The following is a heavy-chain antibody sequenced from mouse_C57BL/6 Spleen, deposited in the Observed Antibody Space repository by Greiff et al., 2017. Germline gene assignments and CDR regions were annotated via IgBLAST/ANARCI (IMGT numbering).Heavy chain of an antibody. Sequence: DVKLVESEGGLVQPGSSMKLSCTASGFTFSDYYMAWVRQVPEKGLEWVANINYDGSSTYYLDSLKSRFIISRDNAKNILYLQMSSLKSEDTATYYCARVPLLRYYFDYWGQGTTLTVSS. CDR1: GFTFSDYY. CDR2: INYDGSST. V-gene: IGHV5-16*01. D-gene: IGHD1-1*01. CDR3: ARVPLLRYYFDY. J-gene: IGHJ2*01.